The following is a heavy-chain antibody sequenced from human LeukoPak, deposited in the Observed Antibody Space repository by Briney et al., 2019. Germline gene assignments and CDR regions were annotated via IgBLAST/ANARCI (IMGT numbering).Heavy chain of an antibody. V-gene: IGHV4-30-4*01. D-gene: IGHD2-15*01. CDR1: GGSISSGDYY. Sequence: SQTLSLTCTVSGGSISSGDYYWSWIRQPPGKGLEWIGYIYYSGSTYYNPSLKSRVTISVDTSKNQFSLKLSSVTAADTAGYYCARVDRYGGNGDFDYWGQGTLVTVSS. J-gene: IGHJ4*02. CDR2: IYYSGST. CDR3: ARVDRYGGNGDFDY.